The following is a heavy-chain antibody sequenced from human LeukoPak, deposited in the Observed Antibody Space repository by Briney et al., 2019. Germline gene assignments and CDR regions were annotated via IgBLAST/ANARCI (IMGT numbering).Heavy chain of an antibody. D-gene: IGHD4-23*01. CDR3: ARGHYGGSPADAFDI. CDR1: GFIFSDYY. V-gene: IGHV3-11*01. CDR2: LSTSGDIM. J-gene: IGHJ3*02. Sequence: GGSLRLSCAASGFIFSDYYMSWIRQAPGKGLEWVSYLSTSGDIMYYAGSVKGRFTISRDNAKNSLYLEMDSLRAEDTAVYYCARGHYGGSPADAFDIWGQGTMVTVS.